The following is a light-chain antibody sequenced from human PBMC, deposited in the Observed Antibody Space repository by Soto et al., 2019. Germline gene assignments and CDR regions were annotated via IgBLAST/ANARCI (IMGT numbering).Light chain of an antibody. V-gene: IGKV3-20*01. J-gene: IGKJ4*01. CDR2: GAS. CDR3: QQYGSSPLT. CDR1: QSVRSSY. Sequence: EIVLTQSPGTLSLSPGERATLSCRASQSVRSSYLAWYQQKPGQAPRLLIYGASSRATGIPDRFSGSGSGTEFTLTISRLEPEEFAVYYCQQYGSSPLTFGGGTKVEIK.